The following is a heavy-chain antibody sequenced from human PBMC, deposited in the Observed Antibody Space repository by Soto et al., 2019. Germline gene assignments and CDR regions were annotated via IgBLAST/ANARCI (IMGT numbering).Heavy chain of an antibody. V-gene: IGHV4-30-2*01. CDR1: GASINSGGYY. D-gene: IGHD6-13*01. Sequence: QVQLQESGPGLVKPSQTLSLTCTVSGASINSGGYYWSWIRQLPGKGLEWIGYIYHSGSTYYNPSLKSRVTISVDRSKNQFSLKLSSVTAADTAVYYCARYSSSGFDYWGQGTLVTVSS. J-gene: IGHJ4*02. CDR3: ARYSSSGFDY. CDR2: IYHSGST.